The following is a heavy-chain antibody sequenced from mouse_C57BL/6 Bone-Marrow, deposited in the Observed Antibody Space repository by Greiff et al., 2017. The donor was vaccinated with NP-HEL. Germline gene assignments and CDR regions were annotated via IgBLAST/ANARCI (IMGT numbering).Heavy chain of an antibody. CDR2: ISNGGGST. J-gene: IGHJ2*01. CDR3: ARLRYYYGPFDY. D-gene: IGHD1-1*01. V-gene: IGHV5-12*01. CDR1: GFTFSDYY. Sequence: DVQLVESGGGLVQPGGSLKLSCAASGFTFSDYYMYWVRQTPEKRLEWVAYISNGGGSTYYPDTVKGRFTISRDNAKNTLYLQMSRLKSEDTAMYYCARLRYYYGPFDYWGQGTTLTVSS.